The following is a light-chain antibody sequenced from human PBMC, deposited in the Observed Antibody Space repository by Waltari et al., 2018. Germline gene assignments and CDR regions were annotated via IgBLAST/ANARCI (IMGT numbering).Light chain of an antibody. Sequence: SCRASQSVTNYLAWYQQKPGQAPRLLIYDASNRATSIPARFSGSGSGTDFTLTISSLEPEDFAVYYCQERSNWVFTFGPGTKVDI. CDR3: QERSNWVFT. J-gene: IGKJ3*01. V-gene: IGKV3-11*01. CDR1: QSVTNY. CDR2: DAS.